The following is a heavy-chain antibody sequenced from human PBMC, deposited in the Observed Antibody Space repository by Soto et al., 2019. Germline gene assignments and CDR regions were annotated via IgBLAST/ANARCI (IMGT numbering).Heavy chain of an antibody. CDR2: ISPDGSGT. D-gene: IGHD5-18*01. CDR1: GLTFSRHW. V-gene: IGHV3-74*01. Sequence: EVQLVESGGGLVQPGGSLRLSCAASGLTFSRHWMHWVRQAPGNGLVWVSRISPDGSGTYYADSVKGRFTISRDNAKNTLYLQMSRLRADDAAVYYCARGYSYGLDHWGQGTLATVSS. CDR3: ARGYSYGLDH. J-gene: IGHJ4*02.